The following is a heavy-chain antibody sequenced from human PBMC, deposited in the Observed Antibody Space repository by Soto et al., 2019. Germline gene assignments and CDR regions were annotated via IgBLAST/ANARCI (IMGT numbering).Heavy chain of an antibody. J-gene: IGHJ4*02. CDR2: IIPIFGTA. CDR1: GGTFSSYA. D-gene: IGHD6-6*01. CDR3: ATYPSSSFDY. Sequence: GASVKVSCKASGGTFSSYAISWVRQAPGQGLELMGGIIPIFGTANYAQKFQGRVTITADESTSTAYMELSSLRSEDTAVYYCATYPSSSFDYWGQGTLVTVSS. V-gene: IGHV1-69*13.